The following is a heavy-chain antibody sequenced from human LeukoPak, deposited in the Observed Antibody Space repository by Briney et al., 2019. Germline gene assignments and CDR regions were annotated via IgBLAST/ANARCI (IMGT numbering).Heavy chain of an antibody. D-gene: IGHD1-1*01. J-gene: IGHJ4*02. Sequence: PGGSLRLSCAVSGITLSNYGMSWVRQAPGKGLEWVASIKFDESEKHYMDSVKGRFTISRDSAKSSLYLQMNSLRAEDTAVYFCARVTTNGYFEYWGQGSLVTVSP. CDR1: GITLSNYG. CDR2: IKFDESEK. CDR3: ARVTTNGYFEY. V-gene: IGHV3-7*04.